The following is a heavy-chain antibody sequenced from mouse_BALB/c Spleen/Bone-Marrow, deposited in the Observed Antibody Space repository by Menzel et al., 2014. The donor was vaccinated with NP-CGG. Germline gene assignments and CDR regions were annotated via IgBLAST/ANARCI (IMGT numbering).Heavy chain of an antibody. CDR3: ARNFYGSSYFDY. CDR1: GYTFTAYA. CDR2: ISTYSGNT. J-gene: IGHJ2*01. Sequence: QVQLQQPGPELVRPGVSVKLSCKGSGYTFTAYAMHWVKQSHAKSLEWIGLISTYSGNTHYNQNFKGKATMTVDKSSSTAYMELARLTSEDSAIYYCARNFYGSSYFDYWDQGTTLTVSS. D-gene: IGHD1-1*01. V-gene: IGHV1-67*01.